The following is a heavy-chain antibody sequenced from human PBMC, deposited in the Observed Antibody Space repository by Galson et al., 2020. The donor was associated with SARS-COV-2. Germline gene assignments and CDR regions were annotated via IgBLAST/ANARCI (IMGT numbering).Heavy chain of an antibody. V-gene: IGHV3-49*03. CDR1: GFTFGDFA. J-gene: IGHJ6*03. CDR3: ARGGFPYYYYMDV. Sequence: GESLKISCTVAGFTFGDFAMSWFRQAPGKGLEWVGFIRSRTYEGKTEYAASVKDRFTISRDDSKNVAYLQMNSLITEDTAVYYCARGGFPYYYYMDVWGKGTTVTVSS. CDR2: IRSRTYEGKT.